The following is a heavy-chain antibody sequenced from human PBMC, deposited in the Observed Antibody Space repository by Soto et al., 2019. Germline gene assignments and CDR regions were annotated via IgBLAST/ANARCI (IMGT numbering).Heavy chain of an antibody. Sequence: SETRSLTCTVSGGSISSGGYYWSWIRQHPGKGLEWIGYIYYSGSTYYNPSLKSRVTISVDTSKNQFSLKLSSVTAADTAVYYCARGVVVVPADIAGRYYFDYWGQGTLVTVSS. D-gene: IGHD2-2*01. V-gene: IGHV4-31*03. J-gene: IGHJ4*01. CDR3: ARGVVVVPADIAGRYYFDY. CDR1: GGSISSGGYY. CDR2: IYYSGST.